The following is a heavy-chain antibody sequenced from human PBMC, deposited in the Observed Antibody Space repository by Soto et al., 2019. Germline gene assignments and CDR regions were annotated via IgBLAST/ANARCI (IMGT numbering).Heavy chain of an antibody. V-gene: IGHV1-69*01. CDR3: ARGKGGGPVPARGAPVGNWFDP. Sequence: QVQLVQSGAEVKKPGSSVKVSCKASGGTFSSYAISWVRQAPGQGLEWMGGIIPIFGTANYAQKFQGRVTITADESTSSAYQELGSLISEDTAVYYCARGKGGGPVPARGAPVGNWFDPWGQGTLVTVSS. CDR2: IIPIFGTA. J-gene: IGHJ5*02. CDR1: GGTFSSYA. D-gene: IGHD1-26*01.